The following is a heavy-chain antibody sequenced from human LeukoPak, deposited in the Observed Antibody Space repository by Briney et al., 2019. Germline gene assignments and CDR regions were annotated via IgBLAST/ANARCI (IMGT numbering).Heavy chain of an antibody. D-gene: IGHD3-22*01. CDR2: INQDGTEK. CDR1: GFTFSSYW. J-gene: IGHJ4*02. V-gene: IGHV3-7*03. Sequence: PGGSLRLSCAASGFTFSSYWMSWVRQAPGEGLEWVAKINQDGTEKAYVDSVRGRFTISRDNAKNSLFLQMNSLRAEDTAVYYCAKPYYFDSSGYYYDYWGQGTLVTVSS. CDR3: AKPYYFDSSGYYYDY.